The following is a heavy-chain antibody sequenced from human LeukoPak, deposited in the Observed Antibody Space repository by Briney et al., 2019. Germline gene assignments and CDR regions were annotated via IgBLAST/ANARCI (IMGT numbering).Heavy chain of an antibody. Sequence: GGSLRLSCAASGFTFSSYAMSWVRQAPGKGLEWVAVIWYDGSNKYYADSVKGRFTISRDNSKNTLYLQMNSLRAEDTAVYYCARDDYGGNSGVDYWGQGTLVTVSS. J-gene: IGHJ4*02. CDR2: IWYDGSNK. CDR3: ARDDYGGNSGVDY. D-gene: IGHD4-23*01. V-gene: IGHV3-33*08. CDR1: GFTFSSYA.